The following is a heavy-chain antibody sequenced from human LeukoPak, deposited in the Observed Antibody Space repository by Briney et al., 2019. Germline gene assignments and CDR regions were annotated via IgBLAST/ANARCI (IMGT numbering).Heavy chain of an antibody. J-gene: IGHJ3*02. CDR2: ISGSGGST. V-gene: IGHV3-23*01. CDR3: AKDLRYCSSTSCYTDAFDI. CDR1: GFTFSGYA. Sequence: GGSLRLSCAASGFTFSGYAMSWVRQAPGKGLEWVSAISGSGGSTYYADSVKGRFTISRDNSKNTLYLQMNSLRAEDTAVYYCAKDLRYCSSTSCYTDAFDIWGQGTMVTVSS. D-gene: IGHD2-2*02.